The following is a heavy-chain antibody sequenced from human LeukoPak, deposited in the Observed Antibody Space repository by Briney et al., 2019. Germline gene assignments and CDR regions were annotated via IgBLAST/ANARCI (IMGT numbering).Heavy chain of an antibody. Sequence: SETLSLTCAVYGGSFSGYYWSWIRQPPGKGLEWIGEINHSGSTNYNPSLKSRVTISVDTSKNQFSLKLSSVTAADTAVYYCAGVAERSCSGGSCLADAFDIWGQGTMVTVSS. J-gene: IGHJ3*02. V-gene: IGHV4-34*01. CDR3: AGVAERSCSGGSCLADAFDI. CDR2: INHSGST. CDR1: GGSFSGYY. D-gene: IGHD2-15*01.